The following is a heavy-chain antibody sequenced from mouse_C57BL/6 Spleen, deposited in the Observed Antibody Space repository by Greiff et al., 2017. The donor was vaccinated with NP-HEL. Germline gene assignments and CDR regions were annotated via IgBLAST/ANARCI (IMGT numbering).Heavy chain of an antibody. Sequence: VQLQQPGAELVRPGSSVKLSCKASGYTFTSYWMHWVKQRPIQGLEWIGNIDPSDSETHYNQKFKDKATLTVDKSSSTAYMQLSSLTSEDSAVYYCARLDDYTNYYAMDDWGQGTSVTVSS. V-gene: IGHV1-52*01. CDR2: IDPSDSET. CDR1: GYTFTSYW. CDR3: ARLDDYTNYYAMDD. J-gene: IGHJ4*01. D-gene: IGHD2-4*01.